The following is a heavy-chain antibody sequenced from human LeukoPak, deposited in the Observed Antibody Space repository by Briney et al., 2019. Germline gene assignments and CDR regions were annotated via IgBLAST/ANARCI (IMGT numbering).Heavy chain of an antibody. D-gene: IGHD6-6*01. CDR2: IRYDGGEQ. V-gene: IGHV3-30*02. CDR1: GFTFTSYG. Sequence: PGGSLRLSCAASGFTFTSYGMHWVRQAPGKGLEWVAFIRYDGGEQYYADSVKGRFTISRDNSKDTLYLQMNSLRPEDTAVYYCTKESSPGDYWGQGTLVTVSS. J-gene: IGHJ4*02. CDR3: TKESSPGDY.